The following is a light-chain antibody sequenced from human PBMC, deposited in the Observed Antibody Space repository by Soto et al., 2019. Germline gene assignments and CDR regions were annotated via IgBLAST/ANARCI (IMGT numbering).Light chain of an antibody. CDR3: QQYNSPLLT. Sequence: DIQMTQSPSTLSASVGDRVTITCRASQSISSWLAWYQQKPGKAPKLLIYKASSLESGVPSRFSGSGSGTEFTLTISSLQPDDFATYYCQQYNSPLLTFGPGTKVDIK. J-gene: IGKJ3*01. CDR1: QSISSW. V-gene: IGKV1-5*03. CDR2: KAS.